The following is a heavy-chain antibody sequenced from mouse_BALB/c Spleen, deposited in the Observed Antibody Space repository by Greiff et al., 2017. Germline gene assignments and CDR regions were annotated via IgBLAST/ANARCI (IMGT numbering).Heavy chain of an antibody. Sequence: VKLMESGPGLVQPSQSLSITCTVSGFSLTSYGVHWVRQSPGKGLEWLGVIWCGGSTDYNAAFISRLSISKDNSKSQVFFKMNSLQANDTAIYYCARGGLRRGRGYFDVWGAGTTVTVSS. D-gene: IGHD2-2*01. CDR3: ARGGLRRGRGYFDV. CDR1: GFSLTSYG. J-gene: IGHJ1*01. CDR2: IWCGGST. V-gene: IGHV2-2*02.